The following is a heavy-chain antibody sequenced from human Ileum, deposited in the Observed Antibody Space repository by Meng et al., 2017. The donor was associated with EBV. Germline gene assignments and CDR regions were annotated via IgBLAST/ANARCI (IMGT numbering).Heavy chain of an antibody. CDR2: MSYSGST. V-gene: IGHV4-61*01. J-gene: IGHJ4*02. D-gene: IGHD1-26*01. CDR1: GGSVSSAPSF. CDR3: AGDPHSGSPH. Sequence: VRLRWPGRGLVQPSYTLSLTCTVPGGSVSSAPSFWTWIRQPPGKGLEWIGYMSYSGSTNYSPPLESRVTISVDTSKNQFSLKLSSVTAADTAVYYCAGDPHSGSPHWGQGTLVTVSS.